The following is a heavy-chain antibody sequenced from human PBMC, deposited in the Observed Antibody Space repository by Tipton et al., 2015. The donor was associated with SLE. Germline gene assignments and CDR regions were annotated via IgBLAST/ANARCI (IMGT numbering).Heavy chain of an antibody. V-gene: IGHV4-59*01. D-gene: IGHD1-1*01. Sequence: TLSLTCTVSGGPISSYYWSWIRQPPGKGLEWIGFIYYSGSTNYNPPLKSRVTISVDTSKNQFSLKLSSVTAADTAVYSCARANQLEHGFDYWGQGTLVTVSS. CDR1: GGPISSYY. CDR2: IYYSGST. CDR3: ARANQLEHGFDY. J-gene: IGHJ4*02.